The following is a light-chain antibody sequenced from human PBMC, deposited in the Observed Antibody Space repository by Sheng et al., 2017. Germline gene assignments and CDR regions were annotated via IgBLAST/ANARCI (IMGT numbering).Light chain of an antibody. J-gene: IGLJ1*01. CDR3: GTWDSSLSAGV. CDR1: NIGSQT. Sequence: SYELTQSPSASVAPGKTATITCGGDNIGSQTVHWYQQKPGQAPVLVVYDDRDRPSGIPERFSGSNSGNTASLSISRVEAGDEADYYCGTWDSSLSAGVFGTGTKVTVL. V-gene: IGLV3-21*03. CDR2: DDR.